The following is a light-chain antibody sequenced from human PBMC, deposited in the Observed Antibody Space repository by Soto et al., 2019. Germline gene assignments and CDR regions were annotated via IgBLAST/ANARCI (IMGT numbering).Light chain of an antibody. CDR3: QQYYSYPPYT. CDR2: AAS. Sequence: AIRMTQSPSSLSASTGDRVTITCRASQGISSYLAWYQQKPGKAPKLLIYAASTLQSGVPSRFSGSGSGTAFTLTISCLQSEDFATYYCQQYYSYPPYTFGQGTKLEIK. J-gene: IGKJ2*01. V-gene: IGKV1-8*01. CDR1: QGISSY.